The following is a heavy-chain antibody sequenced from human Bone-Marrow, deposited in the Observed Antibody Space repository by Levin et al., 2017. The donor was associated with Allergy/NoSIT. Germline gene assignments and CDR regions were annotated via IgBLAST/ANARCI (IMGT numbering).Heavy chain of an antibody. J-gene: IGHJ6*03. V-gene: IGHV4-39*01. D-gene: IGHD3-9*01. CDR3: TRNLPDSGYPRYTDV. CDR1: AGSIRSSNYY. CDR2: IYHSGST. Sequence: PSETLSLTCTVSAGSIRSSNYYWGWIRQPPGKGPEYIGSIYHSGSTYYNPSLKSRVTISVDTSKNQFSLRLTSVTAADTAVYYCTRNLPDSGYPRYTDVWGRGTTVAVSS.